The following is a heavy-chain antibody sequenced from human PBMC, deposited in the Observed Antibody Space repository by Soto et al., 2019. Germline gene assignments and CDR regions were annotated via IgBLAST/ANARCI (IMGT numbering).Heavy chain of an antibody. CDR3: TREVGTYPYYYYYGMDV. J-gene: IGHJ6*02. Sequence: LRLSCTAPGFTFGVYAMSWVRQAPGKGLGWVGFIRSKAYGGTTEYAASVKGRFTISRDDSKSIAYLQMNSLKTEDTAVYYCTREVGTYPYYYYYGMDVWGQGTTVTVSS. CDR2: IRSKAYGGTT. CDR1: GFTFGVYA. V-gene: IGHV3-49*04. D-gene: IGHD3-16*02.